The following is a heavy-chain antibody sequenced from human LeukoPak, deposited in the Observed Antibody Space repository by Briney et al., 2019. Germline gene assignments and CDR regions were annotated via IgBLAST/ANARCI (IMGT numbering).Heavy chain of an antibody. CDR3: AKRHYDFWSGYQNQMYYFDY. J-gene: IGHJ4*02. D-gene: IGHD3-3*01. CDR2: ISGSDGST. CDR1: GFTFSSYA. V-gene: IGHV3-23*01. Sequence: GGSLRLSCAASGFTFSSYAMSWVRQAPGKGLEWVSAISGSDGSTYYADSVKGRFTISRDNSKNTLYLQMNSLRAEDTAVYYCAKRHYDFWSGYQNQMYYFDYWGQGTLVTVSS.